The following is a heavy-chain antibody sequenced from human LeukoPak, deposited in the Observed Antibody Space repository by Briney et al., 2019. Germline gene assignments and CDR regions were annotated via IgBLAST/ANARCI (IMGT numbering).Heavy chain of an antibody. Sequence: GGSLRLSRAASGFTVSSNYMNWVRQAPGKGLEWVSVIYSGGSTFYADSVEGRFTISRDNSNNTLYLQMNSLRAEDTAMYYCAREYYDNSGGEDAFDIWGPGTMVTVSS. V-gene: IGHV3-53*01. CDR2: IYSGGST. CDR3: AREYYDNSGGEDAFDI. D-gene: IGHD3-22*01. J-gene: IGHJ3*02. CDR1: GFTVSSNY.